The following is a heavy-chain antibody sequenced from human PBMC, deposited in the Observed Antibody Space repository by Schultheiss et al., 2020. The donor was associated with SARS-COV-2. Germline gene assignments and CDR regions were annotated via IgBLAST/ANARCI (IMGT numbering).Heavy chain of an antibody. CDR3: ARSDGWRHQNPFDY. V-gene: IGHV1-18*01. J-gene: IGHJ4*02. Sequence: ASVKVSCKASGYTFTSYGISWVRQAPGQGLEWMGRINPNSGGTNYAQKLQGRVTMTTDTSTSTAYMELSRLRSDDTAVYYCARSDGWRHQNPFDYWGQGTLVTVSS. CDR2: INPNSGGT. CDR1: GYTFTSYG. D-gene: IGHD2-15*01.